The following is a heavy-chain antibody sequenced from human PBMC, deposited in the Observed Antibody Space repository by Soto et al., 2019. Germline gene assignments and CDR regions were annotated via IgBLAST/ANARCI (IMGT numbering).Heavy chain of an antibody. CDR1: GGSISSGGYY. J-gene: IGHJ4*02. D-gene: IGHD4-4*01. CDR3: ARSDYSKNVDH. CDR2: IYYSGST. Sequence: PSETLSLTCTVSGGSISSGGYYWSWIRQHPGKGLEWIGYIYYSGSTYYNPSLKSRVTISVDTSKNQFSLKLSSVTAADTAVYYCARSDYSKNVDHWGQGTLVTVSS. V-gene: IGHV4-31*03.